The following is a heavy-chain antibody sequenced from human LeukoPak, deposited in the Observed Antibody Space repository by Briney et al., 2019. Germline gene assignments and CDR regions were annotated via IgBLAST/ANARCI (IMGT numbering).Heavy chain of an antibody. CDR1: GYTFTDFY. V-gene: IGHV1-2*02. D-gene: IGHD3-9*01. CDR2: INPNSGGT. CDR3: ARDSRRYFESNWFDP. J-gene: IGHJ5*02. Sequence: ASVKVSCKASGYTFTDFYMHWVRQAPGQGLEWMGWINPNSGGTNYAQKFQDRVTMTRDTSISTAYMELSRLRSDDTAVYYCARDSRRYFESNWFDPWGQGTLVTVSS.